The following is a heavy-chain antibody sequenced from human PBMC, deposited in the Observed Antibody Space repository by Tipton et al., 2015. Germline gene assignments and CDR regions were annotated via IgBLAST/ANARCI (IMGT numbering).Heavy chain of an antibody. D-gene: IGHD6-13*01. Sequence: SLRLSCAASGFTFSRYNMNWVRQAPGKVLEWVSSISSGSGYIYYADSVKGRFTVSRDNAQTSLYLQMNSLRAEDTAVYYCSRGGLKQQREDVFDVWGRGTRLTVSS. J-gene: IGHJ3*01. V-gene: IGHV3-21*01. CDR2: ISSGSGYI. CDR3: SRGGLKQQREDVFDV. CDR1: GFTFSRYN.